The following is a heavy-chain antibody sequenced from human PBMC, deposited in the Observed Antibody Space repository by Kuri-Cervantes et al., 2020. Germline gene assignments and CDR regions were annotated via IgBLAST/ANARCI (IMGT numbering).Heavy chain of an antibody. CDR3: ARIYGSSGLDY. J-gene: IGHJ4*02. CDR1: GGSISSYYW. V-gene: IGHV2-70*01. Sequence: LRLSCTVSGGSISSYYWSWIRQPPGKALEWLALIDWDDDKYYSTSLKTRLTISKDTSKNQVVLTMTNMDPVDTATYYCARIYGSSGLDYWGQGTLVTVSS. CDR2: IDWDDDK. D-gene: IGHD6-19*01.